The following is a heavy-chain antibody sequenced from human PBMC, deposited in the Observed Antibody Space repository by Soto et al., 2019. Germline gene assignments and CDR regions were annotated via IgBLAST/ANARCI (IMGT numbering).Heavy chain of an antibody. J-gene: IGHJ4*02. V-gene: IGHV1-18*01. Sequence: GASVKVSCKASGYTFTSYGISWVRQAPGQGLEWMGWISVYNGSTNYAQKLQGRVTMTTDTSTSTAYMELRSLRSDDTTVYYCASGWFGEFVYYFDYWGQGTLVTVSS. D-gene: IGHD3-10*01. CDR1: GYTFTSYG. CDR2: ISVYNGST. CDR3: ASGWFGEFVYYFDY.